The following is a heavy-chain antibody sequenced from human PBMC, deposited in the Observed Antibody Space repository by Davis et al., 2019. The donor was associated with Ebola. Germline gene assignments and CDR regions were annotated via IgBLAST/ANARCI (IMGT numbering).Heavy chain of an antibody. CDR2: IYPGDSDT. V-gene: IGHV5-51*01. D-gene: IGHD3-10*01. CDR1: GYSLTAYW. J-gene: IGHJ4*02. Sequence: GESLKISCKGSGYSLTAYWIGWVRQMPGKGLEWMGIIYPGDSDTRYSPSFQGQVTISADKSISTAYLQWSSLKASDTAMYYCARGYGSGSYYPRSFDYWGQGTLVTVSS. CDR3: ARGYGSGSYYPRSFDY.